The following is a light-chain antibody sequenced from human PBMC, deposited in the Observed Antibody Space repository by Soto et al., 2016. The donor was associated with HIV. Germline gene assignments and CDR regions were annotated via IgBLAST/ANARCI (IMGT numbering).Light chain of an antibody. CDR1: QGIRSD. CDR3: QQFGNKPYT. Sequence: AIQMTQSPSSLSASVGDRVTITCRASQGIRSDLGWYQQKPGKAPKLLIYAASSLQSGVPSRFSGSGSGTEFTLSINSLQPDDFATYYCQQFGNKPYTFGQGTKLEIK. V-gene: IGKV1-6*01. J-gene: IGKJ2*01. CDR2: AAS.